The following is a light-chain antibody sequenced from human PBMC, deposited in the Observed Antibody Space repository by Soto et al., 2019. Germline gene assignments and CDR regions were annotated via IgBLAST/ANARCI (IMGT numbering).Light chain of an antibody. CDR2: GAS. CDR3: QQYGNSWT. CDR1: RSVSSN. J-gene: IGKJ1*01. V-gene: IGKV3-20*01. Sequence: EIVLTQSPGTLSLSPGERATLSCRASRSVSSNLAWYQQKPGQAPRLLIYGASTRATGIPARFSGSGSGTEFTLTISRLEPEDFAVYYCQQYGNSWTFGQGTKVDIK.